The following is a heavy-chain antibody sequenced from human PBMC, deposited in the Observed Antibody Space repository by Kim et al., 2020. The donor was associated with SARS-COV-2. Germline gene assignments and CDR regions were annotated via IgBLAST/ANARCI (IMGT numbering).Heavy chain of an antibody. CDR2: IYYSGST. J-gene: IGHJ6*02. CDR3: ARGADDSSGYYRYYYYYGMDV. V-gene: IGHV4-31*03. CDR1: GGSISSGGYY. D-gene: IGHD3-22*01. Sequence: SETLSLTCTVSGGSISSGGYYWSWIRQHPGKGLEWIGYIYYSGSTYYNPSLKSRVTISVDTSKNQFSLKLSSVTAADTAVYYCARGADDSSGYYRYYYYYGMDVWGQGTTVTVSS.